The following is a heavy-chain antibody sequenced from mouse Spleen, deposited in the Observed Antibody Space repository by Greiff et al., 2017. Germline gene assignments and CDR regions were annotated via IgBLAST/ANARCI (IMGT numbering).Heavy chain of an antibody. CDR3: ARWGLYGDYRYFDV. CDR1: GYTFTSYW. V-gene: IGHV1-55*01. J-gene: IGHJ1*01. D-gene: IGHD2-13*01. Sequence: QVQLQQPGAELVKPGASVKMSCKASGYTFTSYWLTWVKQRPGQGLEWIGDIYPGSGSTNYNEKFKSKATLTVDTSSSTAYMQLSSLTSEDSAVYYCARWGLYGDYRYFDVWGAGTTVTVSS. CDR2: IYPGSGST.